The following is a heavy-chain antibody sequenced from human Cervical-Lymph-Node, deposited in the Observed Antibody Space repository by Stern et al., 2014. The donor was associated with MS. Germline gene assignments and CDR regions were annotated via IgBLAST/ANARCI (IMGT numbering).Heavy chain of an antibody. CDR1: GYTFTTYA. D-gene: IGHD3-22*01. Sequence: VQLVESGAEVKKPGASGKVSCKASGYTFTTYAIHWVRQAAGQSLEWMGWINAANGNTRYSHKFQDRVTITRDTSTSTAYMELSSLRSEDTAVYYCARDPHYYDSTGYCMDVWGQGTTVTVSS. CDR3: ARDPHYYDSTGYCMDV. CDR2: INAANGNT. J-gene: IGHJ6*02. V-gene: IGHV1-3*01.